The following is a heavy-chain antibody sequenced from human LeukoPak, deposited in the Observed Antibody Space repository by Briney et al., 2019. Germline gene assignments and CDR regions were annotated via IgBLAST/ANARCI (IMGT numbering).Heavy chain of an antibody. D-gene: IGHD4-17*01. CDR3: ARGRLRSPMDV. Sequence: PSETLSLTCAVYGGSFSGYYWSWIRQPPGKGLEWIGEINHSGSTNYNPSLKSRVTISVDTSKNQFSLKLSSVTAADTAVCYCARGRLRSPMDVWGQGTTVTVSS. CDR2: INHSGST. V-gene: IGHV4-34*01. CDR1: GGSFSGYY. J-gene: IGHJ6*02.